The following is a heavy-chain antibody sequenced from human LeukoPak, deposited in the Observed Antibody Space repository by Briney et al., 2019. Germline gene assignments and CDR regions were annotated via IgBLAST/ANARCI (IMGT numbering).Heavy chain of an antibody. D-gene: IGHD1-26*01. V-gene: IGHV1-58*01. J-gene: IGHJ4*02. CDR2: IVVGSGNT. Sequence: GTSVKVSCKASGFTFTSSAVQWVRQARGQRLEWIGWIVVGSGNTNYAQKFQERDTITRDMSTSTAYMELSSLRSEDTAVYYCAAPLSGSYRYPGYWGQGTLVTVSS. CDR3: AAPLSGSYRYPGY. CDR1: GFTFTSSA.